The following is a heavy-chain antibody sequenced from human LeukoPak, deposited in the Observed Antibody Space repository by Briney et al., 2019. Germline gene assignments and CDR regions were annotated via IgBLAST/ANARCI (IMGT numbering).Heavy chain of an antibody. D-gene: IGHD4-17*01. CDR2: IYYSGSA. CDR1: GGSISSSSYY. Sequence: PSETLSLTCTVSGGSISSSSYYWGWLRQPPGKGREWIGSIYYSGSAYYIPSLKSRVTITVDTSKNQFSLKLSSVTAADTAVYYCARGGTTVTTWGDYYYYYYMDVWGKGTTVTVSS. J-gene: IGHJ6*03. CDR3: ARGGTTVTTWGDYYYYYYMDV. V-gene: IGHV4-39*07.